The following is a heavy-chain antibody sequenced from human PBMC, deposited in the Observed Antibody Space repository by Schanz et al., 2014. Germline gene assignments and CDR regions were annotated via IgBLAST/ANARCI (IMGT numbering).Heavy chain of an antibody. CDR1: EYSFTSYS. D-gene: IGHD3-3*01. Sequence: QVHLVQSGAEVKRPGASVKVSCKASEYSFTSYSMHWVRQAPGQRLEWMGWINTGSGDTKYSQNFQGRVTITRDTSASTAYMALTDLRSDDTAVYYCARDRRFFDRDDLYYFDSWGQGTLGTVSS. CDR2: INTGSGDT. V-gene: IGHV1-3*04. J-gene: IGHJ4*02. CDR3: ARDRRFFDRDDLYYFDS.